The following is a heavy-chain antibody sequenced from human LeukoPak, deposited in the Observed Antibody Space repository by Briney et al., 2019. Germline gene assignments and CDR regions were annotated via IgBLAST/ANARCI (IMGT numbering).Heavy chain of an antibody. J-gene: IGHJ5*02. CDR1: GGSISSGDYY. Sequence: SETLSLTCTVSGGSISSGDYYWSWIRQPPGKGLEWIGYIYYSGSTYYNPSLKSRVTISVDTSKNQFSLKLSSVTAADTAVYYCARALPNNWFDPWGQGTLVTVSS. V-gene: IGHV4-30-4*01. CDR3: ARALPNNWFDP. CDR2: IYYSGST.